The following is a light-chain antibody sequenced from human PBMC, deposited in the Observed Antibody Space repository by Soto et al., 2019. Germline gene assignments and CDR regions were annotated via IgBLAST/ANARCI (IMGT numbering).Light chain of an antibody. J-gene: IGKJ4*01. Sequence: DNQMTQSPSTLSASVGDRITITCRASWSVNIWLAWYQQKPGKAPQLLIYDTSTLKSGAPSRFSGSGSGTEFTLTISSLQPDDFATYYCQQYENYPLTFGGGTKVEIK. CDR2: DTS. CDR1: WSVNIW. V-gene: IGKV1-5*01. CDR3: QQYENYPLT.